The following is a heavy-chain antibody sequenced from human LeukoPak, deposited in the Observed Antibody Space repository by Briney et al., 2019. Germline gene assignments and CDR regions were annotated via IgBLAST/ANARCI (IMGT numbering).Heavy chain of an antibody. CDR2: INQSGTT. D-gene: IGHD3-16*02. J-gene: IGHJ4*02. Sequence: PSETLSLTCAIYGGSFSDNYWSWIRQPPGKGLEWVGEINQSGTTNYNPSLKSPVTISVDTSTNQFSLKLSSVTAADTAVYYCARTSKSPYDYVWGGDQLPYLFDYWGQGTLVTVSS. CDR1: GGSFSDNY. CDR3: ARTSKSPYDYVWGGDQLPYLFDY. V-gene: IGHV4-34*01.